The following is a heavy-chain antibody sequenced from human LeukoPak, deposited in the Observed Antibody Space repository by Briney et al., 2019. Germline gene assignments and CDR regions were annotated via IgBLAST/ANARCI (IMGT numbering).Heavy chain of an antibody. V-gene: IGHV4-61*02. Sequence: PSETLSLTCAVSGGSISSGSYYWSWIRQPAGKGLEWIGRIYTSGSTNYNPSLKSRVTISVDTSKNQFSLKLSSVTAADTAVYYCARVAEWGKTTPLYYFDYWGQGTLVTVSS. D-gene: IGHD1-26*01. CDR1: GGSISSGSYY. J-gene: IGHJ4*02. CDR3: ARVAEWGKTTPLYYFDY. CDR2: IYTSGST.